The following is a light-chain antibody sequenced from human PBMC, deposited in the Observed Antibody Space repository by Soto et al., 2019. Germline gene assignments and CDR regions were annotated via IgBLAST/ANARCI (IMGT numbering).Light chain of an antibody. CDR3: QQYGSSHT. CDR2: KAS. J-gene: IGKJ5*01. Sequence: DIQRTQSPSTLSGSVGDRVTITCRASQTISSWLAWYQQKPGKAPKLLIYKASTLKSGVPSRFSGSGSGTDFTLTISRLEPEDFAVYYCQQYGSSHTFGQGTRLEI. CDR1: QTISSW. V-gene: IGKV1-5*03.